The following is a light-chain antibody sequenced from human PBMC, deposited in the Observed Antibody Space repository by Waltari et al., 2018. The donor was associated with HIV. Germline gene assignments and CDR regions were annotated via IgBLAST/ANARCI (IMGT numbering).Light chain of an antibody. CDR3: CSFAGSYIV. CDR1: SSDVGAFNR. J-gene: IGLJ1*01. Sequence: QSALTQPPPVSGSPGQSVTISSLGPSSDVGAFNRVSWYQQHPGKAPKVVIYDVRERPAGVPDRFFGSKSANTASLTISGLQADDEADYHCCSFAGSYIVFGTGTKVTVL. CDR2: DVR. V-gene: IGLV2-11*01.